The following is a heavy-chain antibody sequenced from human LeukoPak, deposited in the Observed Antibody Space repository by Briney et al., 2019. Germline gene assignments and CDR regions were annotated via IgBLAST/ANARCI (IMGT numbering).Heavy chain of an antibody. Sequence: SSETLSLTCAVSGYSISSGYYWGWIRQPPGKGLEWIGSIYHSGSTYYNPSLKSRVTISVDTSKNQFSLKLSSVTAADTAVYYCARQQYQLLFGGYWGQGTLVTVSS. CDR2: IYHSGST. CDR3: ARQQYQLLFGGY. V-gene: IGHV4-38-2*01. J-gene: IGHJ4*02. CDR1: GYSISSGYY. D-gene: IGHD2-2*01.